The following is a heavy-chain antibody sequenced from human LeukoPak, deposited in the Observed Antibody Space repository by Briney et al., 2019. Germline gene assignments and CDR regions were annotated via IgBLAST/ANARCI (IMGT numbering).Heavy chain of an antibody. D-gene: IGHD6-19*01. J-gene: IGHJ6*03. CDR2: IYYSGST. Sequence: SETLSLTCTVSGASISSSTYYWGWIRQPPGKGLEWIGSIYYSGSTNYNPSLKSRVTISVDTSKNQFSLKLSSVTAADTAVYYCARVTGYSSGWYYYYYYMDVWGKGTTVTISS. CDR1: GASISSSTYY. V-gene: IGHV4-39*07. CDR3: ARVTGYSSGWYYYYYYMDV.